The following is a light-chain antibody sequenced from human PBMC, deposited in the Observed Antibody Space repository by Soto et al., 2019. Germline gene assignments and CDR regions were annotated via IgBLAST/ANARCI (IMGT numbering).Light chain of an antibody. CDR3: QQSYSTPPGT. CDR2: AAS. J-gene: IGKJ5*01. CDR1: QSISSY. V-gene: IGKV1-39*01. Sequence: DIQMTQSPSSLSASVGDRVTITCRASQSISSYLNWYQQKPGKAPKLLIYAASSLQSGVPSRFSGSGSGTDFTLTISSLQPEDFATYYCQQSYSTPPGTFGQGKRLEIK.